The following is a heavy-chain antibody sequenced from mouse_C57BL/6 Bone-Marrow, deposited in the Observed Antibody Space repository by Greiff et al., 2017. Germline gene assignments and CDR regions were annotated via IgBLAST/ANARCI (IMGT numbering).Heavy chain of an antibody. CDR2: ISSGGSYT. J-gene: IGHJ2*01. V-gene: IGHV5-6*01. Sequence: EVQGVESGGDLVKPGGSLKLSCAASGFTFSSYGMSWVRQTPDKRLEWVATISSGGSYTYYPASVKGRFTISRDNAKNTLYLQMSSLKSEDTAMYYCARRDGSTYFDYWGQGTTLTVSS. CDR1: GFTFSSYG. D-gene: IGHD1-1*01. CDR3: ARRDGSTYFDY.